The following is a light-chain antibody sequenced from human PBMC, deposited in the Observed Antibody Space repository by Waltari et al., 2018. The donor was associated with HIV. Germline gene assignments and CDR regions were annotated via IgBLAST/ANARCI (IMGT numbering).Light chain of an antibody. CDR3: QSADSSGIYEI. J-gene: IGLJ2*01. CDR2: KDT. CDR1: ALPKQY. V-gene: IGLV3-25*03. Sequence: SYELTQPPSMSVSPGQTARINCSGDALPKQYAYWYQQKPGQAPVLIIYKDTERPSGIPERFSGSNSGTIATLTISGVQAEDEAAYYCQSADSSGIYEIFGGGTKVIVL.